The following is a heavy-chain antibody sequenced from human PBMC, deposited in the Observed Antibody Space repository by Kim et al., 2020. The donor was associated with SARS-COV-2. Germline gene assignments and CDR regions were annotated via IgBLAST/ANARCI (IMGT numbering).Heavy chain of an antibody. J-gene: IGHJ3*02. D-gene: IGHD1-1*01. Sequence: AQMFQGRVTMTEDTSTDTAYMALSSLRSEDTAVYYFATQGGWNGDAFDIWGQGTMVTVSS. V-gene: IGHV1-24*01. CDR3: ATQGGWNGDAFDI.